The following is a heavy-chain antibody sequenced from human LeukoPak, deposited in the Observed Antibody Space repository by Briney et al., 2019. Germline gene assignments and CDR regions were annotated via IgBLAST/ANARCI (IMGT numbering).Heavy chain of an antibody. J-gene: IGHJ4*02. D-gene: IGHD3-3*01. V-gene: IGHV4-34*01. CDR3: ARGKPFWY. Sequence: SETLSLTCAVYGGSFSGYYWSWIRQPPGKGLEWIGEINHSGSTNYNPSLKSRVTISVDTSKNQFSLKLSSVTAADTAVYYCARGKPFWYWGQGTLVTVSS. CDR1: GGSFSGYY. CDR2: INHSGST.